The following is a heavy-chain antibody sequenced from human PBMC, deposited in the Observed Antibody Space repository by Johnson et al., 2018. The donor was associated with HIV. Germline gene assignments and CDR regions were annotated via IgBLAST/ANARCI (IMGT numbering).Heavy chain of an antibody. V-gene: IGHV3-11*04. CDR1: GFTFSDYY. Sequence: QVQLVESGGGVVRPGGSLRLSCAASGFTFSDYYMSWIRQAPGKGLEWVSYIASSDSPIYYADSVKGRFTISRDNAKNSLYLQMNGLRVEDTAVYYCARDGGYNLWSGWPPGAFDFWGQGTMVTVSS. J-gene: IGHJ3*01. CDR3: ARDGGYNLWSGWPPGAFDF. CDR2: IASSDSPI. D-gene: IGHD3-3*01.